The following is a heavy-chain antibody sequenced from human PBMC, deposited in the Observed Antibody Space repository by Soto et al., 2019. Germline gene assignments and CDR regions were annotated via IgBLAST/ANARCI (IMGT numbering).Heavy chain of an antibody. D-gene: IGHD7-27*01. CDR1: GGSFRGYY. CDR2: INHSGST. V-gene: IGHV4-34*01. J-gene: IGHJ4*02. CDR3: ACQPGDWIAPPKTDY. Sequence: SETLSLTCAVYGGSFRGYYWSWIRQPPGKGLEWIGEINHSGSTNYNPSLKIRVTISVDTSKNQVSLYLSSVTAADTAVYYCACQPGDWIAPPKTDYWGQGTLVTVSS.